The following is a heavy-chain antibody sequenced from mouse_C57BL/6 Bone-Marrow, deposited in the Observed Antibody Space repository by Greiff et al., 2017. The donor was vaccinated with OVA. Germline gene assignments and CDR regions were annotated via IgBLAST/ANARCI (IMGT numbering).Heavy chain of an antibody. CDR2: INPNNGGT. CDR1: GHTFTDYN. J-gene: IGHJ2*01. Sequence: EVQLQQSGPELVKPGASVKMSCTASGHTFTDYNMHWVKQSHGKSLEWIGYINPNNGGTSYNQKFKGKATLTVNKSSSTAYMELRSLTSEDSAVYYCARNYYGSRIDYWGQGTTLTVSS. D-gene: IGHD1-1*01. CDR3: ARNYYGSRIDY. V-gene: IGHV1-22*01.